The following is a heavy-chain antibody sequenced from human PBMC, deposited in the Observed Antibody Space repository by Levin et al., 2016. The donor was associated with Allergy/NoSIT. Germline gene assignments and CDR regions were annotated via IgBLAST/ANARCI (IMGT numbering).Heavy chain of an antibody. CDR2: IKQDGSEK. V-gene: IGHV3-7*01. Sequence: WIRQPPGKGLEWVANIKQDGSEKYYVDSVKGRFTISRDNAKNSLYLQMNSLRAEDTAVYYCAREDTTTTTYSSSCLDSWGQGTLVTVSS. CDR3: AREDTTTTTYSSSCLDS. D-gene: IGHD6-6*01. J-gene: IGHJ4*02.